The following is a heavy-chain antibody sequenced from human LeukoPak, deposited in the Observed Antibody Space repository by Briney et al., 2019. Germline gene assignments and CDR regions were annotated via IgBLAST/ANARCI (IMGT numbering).Heavy chain of an antibody. CDR1: GASISSYY. J-gene: IGHJ4*02. CDR2: LYISGST. V-gene: IGHV4-4*07. Sequence: SETLSLTCTVSGASISSYYYNWIRQTAGRGLEWSGRLYISGSTDYNPSLKSRVTISVDTSKNQFSLKLSSVTAADTAVYYCARAPKMITIFGVVTFYFDYWGQGTLVTVSS. CDR3: ARAPKMITIFGVVTFYFDY. D-gene: IGHD3-3*01.